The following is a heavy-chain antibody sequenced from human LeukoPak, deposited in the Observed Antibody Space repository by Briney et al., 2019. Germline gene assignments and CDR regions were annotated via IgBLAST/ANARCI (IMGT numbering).Heavy chain of an antibody. CDR1: GFTVSSNY. D-gene: IGHD2-15*01. J-gene: IGHJ4*02. Sequence: GGSLRLSCAASGFTVSSNYMSWVRQAPGKGLEWVSVIYSGGSTYYADSVKGRFTTSRDNSKNTLFLQMSSLRAEDTAVYYCVKDAYCSGGACYLDYWGQGTLVTVSS. V-gene: IGHV3-53*05. CDR2: IYSGGST. CDR3: VKDAYCSGGACYLDY.